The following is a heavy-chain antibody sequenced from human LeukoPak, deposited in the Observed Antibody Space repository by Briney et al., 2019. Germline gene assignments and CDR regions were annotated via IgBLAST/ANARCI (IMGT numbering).Heavy chain of an antibody. J-gene: IGHJ4*02. Sequence: SETLSLTCAVSGGSVTSTNCWTWVRQPPGKGLGWIGAVHLDGRTNYNPSPKSRLIMSVDLPENHISLKLTSVTAADTAVYYCAREGGFYRPLDFSGQGTLVTVSA. CDR2: VHLDGRT. D-gene: IGHD3-3*01. CDR3: AREGGFYRPLDF. V-gene: IGHV4-4*02. CDR1: GGSVTSTNC.